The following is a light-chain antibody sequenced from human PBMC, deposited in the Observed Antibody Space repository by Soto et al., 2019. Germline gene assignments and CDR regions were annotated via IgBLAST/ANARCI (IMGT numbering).Light chain of an antibody. V-gene: IGKV3-20*01. Sequence: EVVLTQSPGTLSLSPGERATLSCRASQSVTGSYLAWYQQKPGQPPRLLIYAASSRATGIPDRLSGSGSGTDFTLTISRLEPEDLAVYYRQQYGNAPWTFGQGTKVEIK. CDR3: QQYGNAPWT. J-gene: IGKJ1*01. CDR1: QSVTGSY. CDR2: AAS.